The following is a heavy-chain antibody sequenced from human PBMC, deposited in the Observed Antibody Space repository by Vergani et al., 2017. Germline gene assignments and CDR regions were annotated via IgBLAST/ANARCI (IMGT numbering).Heavy chain of an antibody. Sequence: QVQVVQSGAEVKKSGASVKVSCKTSGYTFSNYYMHWVRQAPGQGLEWMGIINPSGGHTNYAQKFQGRVTMTRDTSTSTVYMELSSLRSEDTAVYYCARMERELLSGKAFDIWGQGTMVTVSS. V-gene: IGHV1-46*01. J-gene: IGHJ3*02. CDR1: GYTFSNYY. D-gene: IGHD1-26*01. CDR2: INPSGGHT. CDR3: ARMERELLSGKAFDI.